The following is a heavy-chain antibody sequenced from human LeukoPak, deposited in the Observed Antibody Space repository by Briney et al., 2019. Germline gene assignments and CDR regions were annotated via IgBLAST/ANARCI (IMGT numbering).Heavy chain of an antibody. CDR1: GGSISSYY. CDR2: IYYSGST. D-gene: IGHD3-10*01. CDR3: ARGNFRYGSGSYYSLDY. Sequence: PSETLSLTCTVSGGSISSYYWSWIRRPPGKGLEWIGYIYYSGSTNYNPSLKSRVTISVDTSKNQFSLKLSSVTAADTAVYYCARGNFRYGSGSYYSLDYWGQGTLVTVSS. J-gene: IGHJ4*02. V-gene: IGHV4-59*12.